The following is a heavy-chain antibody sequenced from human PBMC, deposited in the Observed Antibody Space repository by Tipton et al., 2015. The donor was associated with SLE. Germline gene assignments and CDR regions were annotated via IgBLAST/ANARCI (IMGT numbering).Heavy chain of an antibody. Sequence: TLSLTCTVSGGSISSSSYYWGWIRQPPGKGLEWIGNIYYSGSTYYNPSLKSRVTISVDTSKNQFSLKLRSVTAADTAVYYCAGSFPSPLNSYGQGTLDYWGQGTLVTVSS. V-gene: IGHV4-39*07. CDR1: GGSISSSSYY. J-gene: IGHJ4*02. D-gene: IGHD5-18*01. CDR2: IYYSGST. CDR3: AGSFPSPLNSYGQGTLDY.